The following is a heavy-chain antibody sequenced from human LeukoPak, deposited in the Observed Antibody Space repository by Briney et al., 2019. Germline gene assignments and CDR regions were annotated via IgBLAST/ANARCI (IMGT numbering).Heavy chain of an antibody. J-gene: IGHJ3*02. D-gene: IGHD5-12*01. V-gene: IGHV1-46*01. CDR3: ARDFAPSIVATKTGGDAFDI. CDR1: GYTFTSYY. CDR2: INPSGGST. Sequence: ASVKVSCKASGYTFTSYYMHWVRQAPGQVLEWMGIINPSGGSTSYAQKFQGRVTMTRDTSISTAYMELSRLRSDDTAVYYCARDFAPSIVATKTGGDAFDIWGQGTMVTVSS.